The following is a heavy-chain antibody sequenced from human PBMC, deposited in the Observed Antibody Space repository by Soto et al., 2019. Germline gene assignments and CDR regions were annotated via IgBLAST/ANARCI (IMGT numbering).Heavy chain of an antibody. Sequence: EVQLVESGGGLVQPETSLRLSCAASGFTFNKYWMHWVRQSPGKGLVWVSRINSDGSSTTYADSVKGRFTISRDNAKNTLYLQMDSLRAEDTAIYYCAGGRGTSYYFEFWGQGSLVTVST. V-gene: IGHV3-74*01. CDR3: AGGRGTSYYFEF. D-gene: IGHD1-1*01. CDR2: INSDGSST. J-gene: IGHJ4*02. CDR1: GFTFNKYW.